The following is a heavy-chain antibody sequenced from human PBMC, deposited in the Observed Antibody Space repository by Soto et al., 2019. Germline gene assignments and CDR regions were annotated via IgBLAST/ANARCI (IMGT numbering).Heavy chain of an antibody. J-gene: IGHJ4*02. CDR3: AREYNDFWSDHFDY. Sequence: GGSLRLSCAASGFRFSDYSMNWVRQAPGRGLEWVSYISSSSFTIHYADSVEGRFAISRDNAKNSLYLQMNSLRAEDTAVYYCAREYNDFWSDHFDYWGQGALDTGSS. CDR2: ISSSSFTI. D-gene: IGHD3-3*01. CDR1: GFRFSDYS. V-gene: IGHV3-48*01.